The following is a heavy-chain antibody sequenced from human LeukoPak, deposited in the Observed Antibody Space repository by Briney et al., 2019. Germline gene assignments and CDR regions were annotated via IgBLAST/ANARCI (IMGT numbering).Heavy chain of an antibody. V-gene: IGHV5-51*01. J-gene: IGHJ4*02. CDR1: GYSFTSYW. Sequence: GESLKISCKASGYSFTSYWIGWVRQMPGRGLEWMGIIDPSDSETRYTPSFQGQVTISVDKSLTTADLQWNSLKASDTAMYYCARQTAMGRSGDYWGQGTLVTVSS. CDR3: ARQTAMGRSGDY. D-gene: IGHD5-18*01. CDR2: IDPSDSET.